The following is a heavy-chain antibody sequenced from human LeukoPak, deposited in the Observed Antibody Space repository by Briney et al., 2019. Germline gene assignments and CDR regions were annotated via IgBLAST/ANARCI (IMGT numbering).Heavy chain of an antibody. CDR2: IIPIFGTA. CDR1: GGTFSSYA. J-gene: IGHJ6*03. V-gene: IGHV1-69*05. CDR3: AGGGAAITDYYYYYMDV. D-gene: IGHD5-18*01. Sequence: SVKVSCKASGGTFSSYAISWVRQAPGQGLEWMGGIIPIFGTANYAQKFQGRVTITTDESTSTAYMELSSLRSEDTAVYYCAGGGAAITDYYYYYMDVWGKGTTVTVSS.